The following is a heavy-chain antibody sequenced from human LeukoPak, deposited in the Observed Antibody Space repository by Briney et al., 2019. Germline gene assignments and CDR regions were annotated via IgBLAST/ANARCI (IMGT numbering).Heavy chain of an antibody. J-gene: IGHJ4*02. CDR3: ASNFEYSSSPYYLDY. Sequence: SETLSLTCTVSGGSISSGGYYWSWIRQPPGKGLEWIGYIYHSGSTYYNPSLKSRVTISVDRSKNQFSLKLSSVTAADTAVYYCASNFEYSSSPYYLDYWGQGTLVTVSS. D-gene: IGHD6-6*01. V-gene: IGHV4-30-2*01. CDR1: GGSISSGGYY. CDR2: IYHSGST.